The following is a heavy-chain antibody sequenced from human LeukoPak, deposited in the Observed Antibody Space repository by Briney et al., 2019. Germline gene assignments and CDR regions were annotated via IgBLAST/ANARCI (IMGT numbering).Heavy chain of an antibody. CDR3: ARHGYSGYDYWFDP. Sequence: PETLSLTCTVSGGSISSYYWSWIRQPPGKGLEWIGYIYYSGSTNYNPSLKSRVTISVDTSKNQFSLKLSSVTAADTAVYYCARHGYSGYDYWFDPWGQGTLVTVSS. D-gene: IGHD5-12*01. CDR2: IYYSGST. J-gene: IGHJ5*02. V-gene: IGHV4-59*08. CDR1: GGSISSYY.